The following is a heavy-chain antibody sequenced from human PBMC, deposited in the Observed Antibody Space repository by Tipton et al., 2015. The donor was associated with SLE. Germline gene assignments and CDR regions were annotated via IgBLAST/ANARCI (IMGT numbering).Heavy chain of an antibody. J-gene: IGHJ6*02. D-gene: IGHD6-19*01. CDR1: GFTFSSYE. CDR3: ARWLVVAEGPYYYYYGMDV. V-gene: IGHV4-59*01. Sequence: LRLSCAASGFTFSSYEMNWVRQAPGKGLEWIGYIYYSGSTNYNPSLKSRVTISVDTSKNQFSLKLSSVTAADTAVYYCARWLVVAEGPYYYYYGMDVWGQGTTVTVSS. CDR2: IYYSGST.